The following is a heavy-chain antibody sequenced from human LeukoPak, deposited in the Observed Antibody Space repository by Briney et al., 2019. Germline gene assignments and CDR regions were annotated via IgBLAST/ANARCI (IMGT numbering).Heavy chain of an antibody. CDR1: GFTFSSYA. D-gene: IGHD5-18*01. CDR3: ATYRQVLLPFES. CDR2: ISGSGGST. J-gene: IGHJ4*02. V-gene: IGHV3-23*01. Sequence: GGSLRLSCAASGFTFSSYAMSWVRQAPGKGLEWVSAISGSGGSTYYADSVKGRFTISRDNSKSILSLQMNSLRAEDTAIYYCATYRQVLLPFESWGQGTLVTVSS.